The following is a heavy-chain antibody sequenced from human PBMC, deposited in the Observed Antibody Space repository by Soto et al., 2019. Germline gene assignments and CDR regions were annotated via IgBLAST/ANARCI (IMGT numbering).Heavy chain of an antibody. CDR2: IRDKANGYTT. CDR3: GRVVTGAGHINY. J-gene: IGHJ4*02. Sequence: EVQLVESGGGLVQPGGSLRLSCAASGFTFSSYWMHWVRQAPGKGLEWVGRIRDKANGYTTEYVASVKGRFTISTDDSKNSLFLHINSLKSEDTAVYYCGRVVTGAGHINYWGQGTLVTVSS. CDR1: GFTFSSYW. D-gene: IGHD2-21*02. V-gene: IGHV3-72*01.